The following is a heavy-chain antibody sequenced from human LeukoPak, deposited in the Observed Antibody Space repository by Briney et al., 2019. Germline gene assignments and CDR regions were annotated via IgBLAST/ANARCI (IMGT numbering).Heavy chain of an antibody. D-gene: IGHD3-16*01. V-gene: IGHV4-39*01. Sequence: PSETLSLTCTVSGGSISSSSYYWGWIRQPPGKGLEWIGSIYYSGSTYYNPSLKSRVTISVDTSKNQFSLKLSSVTAADTAVYYCARASLRLGDAFDIWGQGTMVTVSS. CDR3: ARASLRLGDAFDI. CDR2: IYYSGST. J-gene: IGHJ3*02. CDR1: GGSISSSSYY.